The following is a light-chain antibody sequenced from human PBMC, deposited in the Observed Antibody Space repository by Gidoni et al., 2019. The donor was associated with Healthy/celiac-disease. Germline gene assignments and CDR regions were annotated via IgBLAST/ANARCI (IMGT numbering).Light chain of an antibody. V-gene: IGKV2-28*01. J-gene: IGKJ1*01. CDR2: LGS. Sequence: DIVMTQSPLSLPVTPGEPASISCRSSQSLLHSNGYNYLDWYLQKPGQSPQLLIYLGSNRASWVPDRFSGSGSGTDFTLKISRVEAEDVGVYYCMQALQTPRTFGQXTKVEIK. CDR3: MQALQTPRT. CDR1: QSLLHSNGYNY.